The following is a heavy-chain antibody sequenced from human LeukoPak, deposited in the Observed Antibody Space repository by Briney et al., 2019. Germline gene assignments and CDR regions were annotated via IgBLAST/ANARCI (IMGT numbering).Heavy chain of an antibody. D-gene: IGHD3-22*01. J-gene: IGHJ4*02. V-gene: IGHV4-59*01. CDR1: GGSISSYY. Sequence: SETLSLTCTVSGGSISSYYWSWIRQPPGKGLEWIGYIYYSGSTNYNPSLKSRVTISVVTSKNQFSLKLSSVTAADTAVYYCARAFWYYDSSGYLYYFDYWGQGTLVTVSS. CDR3: ARAFWYYDSSGYLYYFDY. CDR2: IYYSGST.